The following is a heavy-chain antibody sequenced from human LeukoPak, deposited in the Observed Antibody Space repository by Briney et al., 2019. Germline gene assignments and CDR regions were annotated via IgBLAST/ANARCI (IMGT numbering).Heavy chain of an antibody. CDR1: GGSMTSYY. Sequence: SETLSLTCTVSGGSMTSYYWSWIRQPPGKGLEWIGYIFHSGSTTYNPSLRSRVTVSVDTSRNQFSLKLGSVTAADTAVYYCARQPYILGAYYFDYWGQGTLVTVFS. CDR3: ARQPYILGAYYFDY. V-gene: IGHV4-59*08. D-gene: IGHD1-26*01. J-gene: IGHJ4*02. CDR2: IFHSGST.